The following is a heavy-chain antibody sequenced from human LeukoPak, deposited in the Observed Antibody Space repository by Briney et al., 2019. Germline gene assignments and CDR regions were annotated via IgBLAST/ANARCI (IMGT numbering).Heavy chain of an antibody. V-gene: IGHV3-66*01. Sequence: PGGSLRLSCAASGFTVSSNYMSWVRQAPGKGLEWVSVIYSGGSTYYADSVKGRFTISRDNSKNTLYLQMSSLRAEDTAVYYCARGPSTYSSATPIWGQGTLVTVSS. J-gene: IGHJ4*02. CDR2: IYSGGST. CDR3: ARGPSTYSSATPI. CDR1: GFTVSSNY. D-gene: IGHD6-19*01.